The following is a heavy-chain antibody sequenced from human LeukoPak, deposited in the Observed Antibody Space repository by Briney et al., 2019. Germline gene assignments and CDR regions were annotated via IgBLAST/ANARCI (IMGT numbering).Heavy chain of an antibody. D-gene: IGHD1-26*01. V-gene: IGHV1-3*01. CDR3: ARAGPLGLEYSGSYYGAFDI. Sequence: EASVKVSCKASGYTFTSYGISWVRQAPGQRLEWMGWINAGNGNTKYSQKFQGRVTITRDTSASTAYMELSSLRSEDTAVYYCARAGPLGLEYSGSYYGAFDIWGQGTMVTVSS. J-gene: IGHJ3*02. CDR2: INAGNGNT. CDR1: GYTFTSYG.